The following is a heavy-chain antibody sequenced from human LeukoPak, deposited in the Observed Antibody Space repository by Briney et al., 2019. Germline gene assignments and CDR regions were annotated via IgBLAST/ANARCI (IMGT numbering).Heavy chain of an antibody. V-gene: IGHV3-23*01. CDR3: TRYGRALDV. CDR2: IIGNGETT. J-gene: IGHJ6*02. D-gene: IGHD3-10*01. Sequence: GGSLRLSCAAPGFTFSSTNMGWVRQAPGKGPEWVSSIIGNGETTYYADHVKGRFTISRDSSKNTLYLQMTSLRAEDTAIYYCTRYGRALDVRGQGTTVTVSS. CDR1: GFTFSSTN.